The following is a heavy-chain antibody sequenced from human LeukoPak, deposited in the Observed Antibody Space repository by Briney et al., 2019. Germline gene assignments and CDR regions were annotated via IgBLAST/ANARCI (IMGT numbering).Heavy chain of an antibody. CDR2: INHSGST. CDR3: ARKTGGKGPFGY. V-gene: IGHV4-39*07. J-gene: IGHJ4*02. D-gene: IGHD2-8*02. CDR1: GGSISSSSYY. Sequence: SETLSLTCTVSGGSISSSSYYWSWIRQPPGKGLEWIGEINHSGSTNYNPSLKSRVTISVDTSKNQFSLKLSSVTAADTAVYYCARKTGGKGPFGYWGQGTLVTVSS.